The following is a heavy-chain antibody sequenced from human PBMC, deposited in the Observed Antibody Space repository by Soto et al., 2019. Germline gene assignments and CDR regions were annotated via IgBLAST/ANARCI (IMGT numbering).Heavy chain of an antibody. CDR1: GFTFSDYY. J-gene: IGHJ4*02. CDR2: ISSSGSTI. CDR3: ARERVLRFLEWLNPPGIALDY. V-gene: IGHV3-11*01. Sequence: GGSLRLSCAASGFTFSDYYMSWIRQAPGKGLEWVSYISSSGSTIYYADSVKGRFTISRDNAKNSLYLQMNSLRAEDTAVYYCARERVLRFLEWLNPPGIALDYWGQGTLVTVSS. D-gene: IGHD3-3*01.